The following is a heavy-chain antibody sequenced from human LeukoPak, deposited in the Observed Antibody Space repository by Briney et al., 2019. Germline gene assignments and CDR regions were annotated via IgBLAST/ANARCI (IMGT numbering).Heavy chain of an antibody. D-gene: IGHD4-17*01. CDR1: GFSLSTYA. J-gene: IGHJ5*02. V-gene: IGHV3-23*01. Sequence: GRSLRLSCAASGFSLSTYAMSWVRQAPGKGPEWVSAISGGGGRTYYADSVKGRFTISRDNSKNTLYLQMDSLRAEDTAVYYCAKDRADNGDRVRFDPWGQGTLVTVSS. CDR3: AKDRADNGDRVRFDP. CDR2: ISGGGGRT.